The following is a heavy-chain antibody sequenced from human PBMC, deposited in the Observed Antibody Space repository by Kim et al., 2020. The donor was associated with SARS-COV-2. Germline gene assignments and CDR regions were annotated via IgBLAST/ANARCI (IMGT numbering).Heavy chain of an antibody. V-gene: IGHV3-15*01. Sequence: GGSLRLSCVASGFTISTAWMIWVRQPPGKGLEWVGRLKSKSGGDARLRCTREGRFTISRDDSENTFYLQMNSLETEDTAVYYCTTTVWSGVPLDIWGPGTKVTVSS. J-gene: IGHJ3*02. CDR3: TTTVWSGVPLDI. CDR1: GFTISTAW. CDR2: LKSKSGGDA. D-gene: IGHD2-21*01.